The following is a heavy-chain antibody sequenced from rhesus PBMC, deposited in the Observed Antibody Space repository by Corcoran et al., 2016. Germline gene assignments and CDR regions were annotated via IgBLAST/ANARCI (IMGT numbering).Heavy chain of an antibody. CDR2: IHGIDGST. D-gene: IGHD1-26*01. CDR3: ARITGTTRGLDS. J-gene: IGHJ6*01. CDR1: GGSISSSSW. Sequence: QVQLQESGPAVVKPSETLSLTCAVSGGSISSSSWWSWDRQSPGQGLEWIGGIHGIDGSTKYNPSLKRRVTISKDTAKIQFYLKLSSVTAADTAVYYCARITGTTRGLDSWGQGVVVTVSS. V-gene: IGHV4-93*01.